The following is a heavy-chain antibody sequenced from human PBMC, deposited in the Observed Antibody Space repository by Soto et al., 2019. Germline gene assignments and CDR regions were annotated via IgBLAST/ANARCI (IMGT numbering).Heavy chain of an antibody. CDR1: GGSISSYY. CDR3: ARAYYDFWSGYWRWFDP. V-gene: IGHV4-59*01. CDR2: IHHSGST. D-gene: IGHD3-3*01. J-gene: IGHJ5*02. Sequence: SETLSLTCTVSGGSISSYYWSWIRQPPRKGLEWIGYIHHSGSTNYNPSLKSRVTISVDTSKNQFSLKLSSVTAVDTAVYYCARAYYDFWSGYWRWFDPWGQGTLVTVS.